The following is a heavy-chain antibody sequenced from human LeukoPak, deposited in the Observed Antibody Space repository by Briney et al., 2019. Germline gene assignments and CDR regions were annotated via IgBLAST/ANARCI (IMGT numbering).Heavy chain of an antibody. J-gene: IGHJ5*02. V-gene: IGHV1-18*01. CDR1: GYTFTSYG. D-gene: IGHD2-8*01. CDR3: ARVRDIVLMVYAFRQSGWFDP. Sequence: ASVKVSCKASGYTFTSYGISWVRQAPGQGLEWMGWISAYNGNTNYAQKLQGRVTMTTDTSTSTAYMELRSLRSDDTAVYYCARVRDIVLMVYAFRQSGWFDPWGQGTLVTVSS. CDR2: ISAYNGNT.